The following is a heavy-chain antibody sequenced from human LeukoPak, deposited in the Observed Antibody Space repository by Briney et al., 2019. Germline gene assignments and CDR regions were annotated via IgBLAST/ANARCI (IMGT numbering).Heavy chain of an antibody. CDR1: GFTFSSYG. J-gene: IGHJ4*02. CDR3: AKQLLSGWYMDY. CDR2: ISYDGSNK. D-gene: IGHD6-19*01. Sequence: GGSLRLSCAASGFTFSSYGMHWVRQAPGKGLEWVAVISYDGSNKYYADSVKGRFTISRDNSKNTLYLQMNSLRAEDTAVYYCAKQLLSGWYMDYWGQGTLVTVSS. V-gene: IGHV3-30*18.